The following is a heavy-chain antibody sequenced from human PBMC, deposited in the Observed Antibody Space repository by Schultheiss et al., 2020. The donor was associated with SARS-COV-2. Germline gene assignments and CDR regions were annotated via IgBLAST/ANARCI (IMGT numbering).Heavy chain of an antibody. J-gene: IGHJ4*02. CDR1: GYTFTSYD. CDR3: ARDGVAAADTGGY. D-gene: IGHD6-13*01. CDR2: INPNSGGT. Sequence: ASVKVSCKASGYTFTSYDINWVRQAPGQGLEWMGRINPNSGGTNYAQKFQGRVTMTRDTSISPAYMELSRLRSDDTAVYYCARDGVAAADTGGYWGQGTLVTVSS. V-gene: IGHV1-2*06.